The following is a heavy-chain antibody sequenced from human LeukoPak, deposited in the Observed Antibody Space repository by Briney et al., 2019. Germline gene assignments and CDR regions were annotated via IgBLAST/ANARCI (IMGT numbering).Heavy chain of an antibody. J-gene: IGHJ4*02. Sequence: SETLSLTCAVSGGSIGSNNWWNWVRQPPGKGLEWIGEIYHSGNSNYNPSLKNRVTMSVDKSKNQFSLKLSSVTAADTAVYYCARDQYYYDSSGYYRFDYWGQGTLVTVSS. CDR3: ARDQYYYDSSGYYRFDY. CDR2: IYHSGNS. V-gene: IGHV4-4*02. CDR1: GGSIGSNNW. D-gene: IGHD3-22*01.